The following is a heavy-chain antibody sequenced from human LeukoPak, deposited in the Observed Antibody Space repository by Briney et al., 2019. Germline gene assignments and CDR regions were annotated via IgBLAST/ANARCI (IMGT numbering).Heavy chain of an antibody. CDR2: VYHSGST. CDR3: ARGRGSYYYYFDY. D-gene: IGHD1-26*01. J-gene: IGHJ4*02. Sequence: SETLSLTCAVPGYSISNGYYWGWIRQPPGKGLEWIGSVYHSGSTYYNPSLKSRVTISVDTSKNQFSLKLTSVTAADTAVYYCARGRGSYYYYFDYWGQGTLVTVSS. CDR1: GYSISNGYY. V-gene: IGHV4-38-2*01.